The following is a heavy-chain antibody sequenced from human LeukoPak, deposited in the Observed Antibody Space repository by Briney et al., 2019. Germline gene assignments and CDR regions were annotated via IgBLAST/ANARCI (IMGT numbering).Heavy chain of an antibody. J-gene: IGHJ3*02. V-gene: IGHV3-23*01. CDR2: ISGSGGST. CDR1: GFTFSSYW. CDR3: AKDTNYDILTGLGHAFDN. Sequence: HPGGSLRLSCAASGFTFSSYWMSWVRQAPGKGLEWVSAISGSGGSTYYADSVKGRFTISKDNSKNTLYLQMNSLRAEDTAVYYCAKDTNYDILTGLGHAFDNWGQGTMVTVSS. D-gene: IGHD3-9*01.